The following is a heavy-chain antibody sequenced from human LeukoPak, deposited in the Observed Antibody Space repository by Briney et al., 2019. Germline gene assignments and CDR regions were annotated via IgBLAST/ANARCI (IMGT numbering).Heavy chain of an antibody. Sequence: GGSLRLSCTASGFTVGDYAMSWVRQAPGKGLEWVGFIRSKAYGGTTEYAASVKGRFTISRDDSKSIAYLQMNSLKTEDTAVYYCTRDRGWATMFDYWGQGTLVTVSS. J-gene: IGHJ4*02. D-gene: IGHD1-26*01. CDR2: IRSKAYGGTT. CDR1: GFTVGDYA. CDR3: TRDRGWATMFDY. V-gene: IGHV3-49*04.